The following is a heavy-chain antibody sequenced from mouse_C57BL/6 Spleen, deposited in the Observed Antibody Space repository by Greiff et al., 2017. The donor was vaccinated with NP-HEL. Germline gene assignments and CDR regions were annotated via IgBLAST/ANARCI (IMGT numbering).Heavy chain of an antibody. V-gene: IGHV1-69*01. Sequence: QVQLQQSGAELVMPGASVKLSCKASGYTFTSYWMHWVKQRPGQGLEWIGEIDPSDSYTNYNQKFKGKSTLTVDKSSSTAYMQLSSLTSEDSAVYYCARSHYGSSFFDYWGQGTTLTVSS. D-gene: IGHD1-1*01. CDR1: GYTFTSYW. J-gene: IGHJ2*01. CDR3: ARSHYGSSFFDY. CDR2: IDPSDSYT.